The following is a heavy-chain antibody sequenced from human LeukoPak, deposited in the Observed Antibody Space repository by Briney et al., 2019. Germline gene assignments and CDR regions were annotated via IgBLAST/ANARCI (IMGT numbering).Heavy chain of an antibody. V-gene: IGHV3-23*01. D-gene: IGHD3-22*01. J-gene: IGHJ4*02. CDR2: ISPDGGTT. CDR1: GFAFGSEA. CDR3: ARRPYYYDSSGYYFDY. Sequence: GGSLRLSCAVSGFAFGSEAMSWVRQSPARGLEWVASISPDGGTTYYADSVKGRFTISRDDAKNSLYLQMNSLRAEDTAVYYCARRPYYYDSSGYYFDYWGQGTLVTVSS.